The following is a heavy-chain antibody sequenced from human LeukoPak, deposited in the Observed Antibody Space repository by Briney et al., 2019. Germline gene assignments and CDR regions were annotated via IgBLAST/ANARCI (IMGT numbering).Heavy chain of an antibody. CDR2: IYYSGST. CDR1: GGSISSGGYY. J-gene: IGHJ4*02. V-gene: IGHV4-31*03. CDR3: ARGYYDSSGYYYFDY. Sequence: SQTLSLTCTVSGGSISSGGYYWSWIRQHPGKGPEWIGYIYYSGSTYYNPSLKSRVTISVDTSKNQFSLKLSSVTAADTAVYYCARGYYDSSGYYYFDYWGQGTLVTVSS. D-gene: IGHD3-22*01.